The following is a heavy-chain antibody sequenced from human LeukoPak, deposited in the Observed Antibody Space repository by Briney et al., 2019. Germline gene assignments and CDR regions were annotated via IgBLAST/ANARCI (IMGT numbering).Heavy chain of an antibody. Sequence: GGSLRLSCAASGFTVSSNYMSWARQAPGKGLEWVSVIYSGGSTYYADSVKGRFTISRDNSKNTLYLQMNSLRAEDTAVYYCARGSYGSGKSYWGQGTLVTVSS. D-gene: IGHD3-10*01. V-gene: IGHV3-66*01. CDR1: GFTVSSNY. J-gene: IGHJ4*02. CDR2: IYSGGST. CDR3: ARGSYGSGKSY.